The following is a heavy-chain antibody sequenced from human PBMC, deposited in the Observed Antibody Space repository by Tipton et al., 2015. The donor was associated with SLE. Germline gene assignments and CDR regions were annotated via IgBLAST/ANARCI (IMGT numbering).Heavy chain of an antibody. Sequence: LVKPTETLSLTCGVYGGSSSGYYWSWVRQPPGKGLEWIGEINHSGTTNYNPSVKSRVTISVDTSKNQFSLKLSSVTAADTAVYYCARVLLGLRQIGYWFFDLWGRGTLVTASS. D-gene: IGHD5/OR15-5a*01. V-gene: IGHV4-34*01. CDR2: INHSGTT. J-gene: IGHJ2*01. CDR1: GGSSSGYY. CDR3: ARVLLGLRQIGYWFFDL.